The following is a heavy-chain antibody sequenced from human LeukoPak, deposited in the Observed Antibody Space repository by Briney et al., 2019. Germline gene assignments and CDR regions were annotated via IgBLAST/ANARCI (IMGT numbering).Heavy chain of an antibody. CDR2: TQQDESEK. CDR1: GFTFSKYW. CDR3: ARNRQWLLADY. D-gene: IGHD3-22*01. V-gene: IGHV3-7*04. Sequence: GGSLRLSCAASGFTFSKYWMSWVRQAPGKGLEWVANTQQDESEKHYADSVKGRFNISRDNAQNSLYMQMNSLRAEDTAVYFCARNRQWLLADYWGQGTVVTVSS. J-gene: IGHJ4*02.